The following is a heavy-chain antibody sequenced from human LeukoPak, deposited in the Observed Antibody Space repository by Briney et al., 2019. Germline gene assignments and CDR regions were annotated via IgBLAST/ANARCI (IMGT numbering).Heavy chain of an antibody. CDR3: TLLGSCPGGSCYP. D-gene: IGHD2-15*01. Sequence: PGGSLRLSCAASGFTFNTYAMNWVRQAPGKGLEWVSTISGSGSSIYYADSVKGRFTISRDNSKNTLYVQMNSLRAEDTAVYYCTLLGSCPGGSCYPWGQGTMVTVSS. V-gene: IGHV3-23*01. CDR2: ISGSGSSI. CDR1: GFTFNTYA. J-gene: IGHJ3*01.